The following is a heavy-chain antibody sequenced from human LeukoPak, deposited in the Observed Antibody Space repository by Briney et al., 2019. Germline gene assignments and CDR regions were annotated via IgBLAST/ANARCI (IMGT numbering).Heavy chain of an antibody. D-gene: IGHD6-19*01. V-gene: IGHV3-23*01. J-gene: IGHJ4*02. CDR3: AKSSRYGTGWYGRIDY. CDR2: ISDRGDNK. CDR1: GFTFSSHA. Sequence: GGSLRLSCAASGFTFSSHAMSWVRQAPGKGLEWFSAISDRGDNKQYTDSVKGRLTISRDNSKNTLYLQMNSLRADDTAVYYCAKSSRYGTGWYGRIDYWGQGTLVTVS.